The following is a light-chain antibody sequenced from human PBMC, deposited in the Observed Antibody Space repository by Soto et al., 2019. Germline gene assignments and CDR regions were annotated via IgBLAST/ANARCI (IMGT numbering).Light chain of an antibody. V-gene: IGLV2-14*01. J-gene: IGLJ2*01. Sequence: QSALTQPASVSGSPGQSITISCTGTSSDVGGYNFVSWYQQHPGKAPKLIIFDVSNRPSGVSNRFSGSKSGNTASLAISGLQAEDEADYYCSSHTTSTTVVFGGGTQLTVL. CDR1: SSDVGGYNF. CDR3: SSHTTSTTVV. CDR2: DVS.